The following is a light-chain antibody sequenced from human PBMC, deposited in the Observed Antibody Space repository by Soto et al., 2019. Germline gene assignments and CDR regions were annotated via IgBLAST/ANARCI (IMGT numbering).Light chain of an antibody. CDR3: QQRSNWPRTT. J-gene: IGKJ5*01. CDR1: QSVSSY. V-gene: IGKV3-11*01. Sequence: EILLTQSPTTPSLSPGERATLSRRASQSVSSYLAWYQQKPGQAPRLLIYDASNRATGIPARFSGSGSGTDFTLTISSLEPEDFAVYYCQQRSNWPRTTFGQGTRLRL. CDR2: DAS.